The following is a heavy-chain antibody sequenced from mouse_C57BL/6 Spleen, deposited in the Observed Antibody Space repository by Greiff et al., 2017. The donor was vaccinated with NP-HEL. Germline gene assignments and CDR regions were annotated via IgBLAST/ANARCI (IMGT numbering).Heavy chain of an antibody. CDR2: IHPNSGST. Sequence: VQLQQPGAELVKPGASVKLSCKASGYTFTSYWMHWVKQRPGQGLEWIGMIHPNSGSTNYNEKFKSKATLTVDKSSSTAYMQLSSLTSEDSAVYYCARGGLYYGSSPLFDYWGQGTTLTVSS. CDR3: ARGGLYYGSSPLFDY. J-gene: IGHJ2*01. D-gene: IGHD1-1*01. CDR1: GYTFTSYW. V-gene: IGHV1-64*01.